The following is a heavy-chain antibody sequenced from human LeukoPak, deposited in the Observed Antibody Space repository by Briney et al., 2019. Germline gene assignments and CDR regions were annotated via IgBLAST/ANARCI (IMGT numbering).Heavy chain of an antibody. CDR1: GYTFTGYY. D-gene: IGHD3-3*01. Sequence: VASVKVSCKASGYTFTGYYMQWVRQAPGQGLEWMGWINPNSGGTNYAQKFQGRVTMTRDTSISTAYMELSRLRSDDSALYYCAKQYYDFWSGPMYYLDYWGQGTLVTVSS. CDR3: AKQYYDFWSGPMYYLDY. CDR2: INPNSGGT. V-gene: IGHV1-2*02. J-gene: IGHJ4*02.